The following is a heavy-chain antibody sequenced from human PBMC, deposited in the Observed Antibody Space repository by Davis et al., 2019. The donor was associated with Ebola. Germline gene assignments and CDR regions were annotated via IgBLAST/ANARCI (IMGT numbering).Heavy chain of an antibody. CDR2: LGTSADT. D-gene: IGHD3-22*01. Sequence: GGSLRLSCAASGFIFSSYVMSWVRQAPGKGLEWVSTLGTSADTYYADSVKGRFTISRDNSKNTLYLQMNGLRVEDTAIYYCARGYYDSTGNRYFDFWGRGTLVTVSS. CDR1: GFIFSSYV. V-gene: IGHV3-23*01. J-gene: IGHJ2*01. CDR3: ARGYYDSTGNRYFDF.